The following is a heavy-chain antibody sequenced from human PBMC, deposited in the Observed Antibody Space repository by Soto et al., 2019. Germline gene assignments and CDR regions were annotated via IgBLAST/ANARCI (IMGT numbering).Heavy chain of an antibody. CDR2: IYYSGST. CDR1: GASISGYY. Sequence: SETLSLTCTVSGASISGYYWSWIRQPPGEGLEWIGYIYYSGSTSYNPSLKSRVTISLDMSKNQFSLTLSSVTAADTAVFYCARVETTEPNDGGYFNGMDVWGQGTTVTVSS. CDR3: ARVETTEPNDGGYFNGMDV. V-gene: IGHV4-59*01. D-gene: IGHD4-17*01. J-gene: IGHJ6*02.